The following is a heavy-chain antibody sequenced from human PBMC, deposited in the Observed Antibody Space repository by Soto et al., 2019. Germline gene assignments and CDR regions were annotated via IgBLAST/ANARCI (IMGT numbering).Heavy chain of an antibody. CDR2: IYYSGST. J-gene: IGHJ4*02. CDR1: GGSISSGDYY. Sequence: SETLSLTCTVSGGSISSGDYYWSWIRQPPGKGLEWIGYIYYSGSTYYNPSLKSRVTISVDTSKNQFSLKLSSATAADTAVYYCARGRALWSGDSPYYFDYWGQGTLVTVSS. CDR3: ARGRALWSGDSPYYFDY. D-gene: IGHD3-3*01. V-gene: IGHV4-30-4*01.